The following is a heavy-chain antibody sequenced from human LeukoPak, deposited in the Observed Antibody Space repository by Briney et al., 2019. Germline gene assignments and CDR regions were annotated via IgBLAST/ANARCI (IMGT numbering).Heavy chain of an antibody. CDR1: GFTFSDYY. CDR2: ISSSGSTK. V-gene: IGHV3-11*01. Sequence: PGGSLRLSCAASGFTFSDYYMSWVRQAPGKGLEWVSYISSSGSTKYYADSVKGRFTISRDNAKNSLYLQMNSLRAEDTAAYYCARAGYCSSTSCYARAPIDYWGQGTLVTVSS. D-gene: IGHD2-2*01. CDR3: ARAGYCSSTSCYARAPIDY. J-gene: IGHJ4*02.